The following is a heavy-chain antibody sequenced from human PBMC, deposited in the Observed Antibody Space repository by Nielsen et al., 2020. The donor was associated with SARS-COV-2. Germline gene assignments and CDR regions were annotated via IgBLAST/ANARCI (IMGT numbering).Heavy chain of an antibody. Sequence: WIRQPPGKGLEWVSYISSSGSTIYYADSVKGRFTISRDNAKNSLYLQMNSLRAEDTALYHCARAPSPLYCSSTSCYFDVWGQGTTVTVSS. J-gene: IGHJ6*02. D-gene: IGHD2-2*01. V-gene: IGHV3-11*01. CDR3: ARAPSPLYCSSTSCYFDV. CDR2: ISSSGSTI.